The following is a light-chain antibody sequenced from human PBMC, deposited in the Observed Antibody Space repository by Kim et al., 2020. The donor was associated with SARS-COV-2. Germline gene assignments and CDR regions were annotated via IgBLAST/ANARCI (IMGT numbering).Light chain of an antibody. V-gene: IGLV2-14*03. J-gene: IGLJ2*01. CDR2: DVS. CDR3: SSYTSSSVV. CDR1: SSDVGGYNY. Sequence: LTQPASVSGSPGQSITISCTGTSSDVGGYNYVSWYQQHPGKAPKLMIYDVSNRPSGVSNRFSGSKSGNTASLTISGLQAEDEADYYCSSYTSSSVVFGGGTQLTVL.